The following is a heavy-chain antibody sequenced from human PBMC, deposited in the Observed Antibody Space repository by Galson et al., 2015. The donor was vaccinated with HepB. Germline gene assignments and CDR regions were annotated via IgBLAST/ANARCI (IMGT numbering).Heavy chain of an antibody. Sequence: SLRLSCAASGFTFSDYYMSWIRQAPGKGPEWVSYISSSSSTIYYADSVKGRFTISRDNAKNSLYLQMSSLRDEDTAVYYCASPVLGRQLRYYYYGMDVWGQGTTVTVSS. CDR3: ASPVLGRQLRYYYYGMDV. V-gene: IGHV3-11*04. CDR1: GFTFSDYY. J-gene: IGHJ6*02. D-gene: IGHD2-2*01. CDR2: ISSSSSTI.